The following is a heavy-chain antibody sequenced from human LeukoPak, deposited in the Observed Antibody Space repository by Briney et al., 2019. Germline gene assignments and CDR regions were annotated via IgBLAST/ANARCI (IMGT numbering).Heavy chain of an antibody. Sequence: SETLSLTCAVYGGSFSGYYWSWIRQPPGKGLEWIGEINHSGSTNYNPSLKSRVAISVDTSKNQFSLKLSSVTAADTAVYYCARVRRCTNGVCYTCDYWGQGTLVTVSS. CDR3: ARVRRCTNGVCYTCDY. D-gene: IGHD2-8*01. V-gene: IGHV4-34*01. CDR2: INHSGST. J-gene: IGHJ4*02. CDR1: GGSFSGYY.